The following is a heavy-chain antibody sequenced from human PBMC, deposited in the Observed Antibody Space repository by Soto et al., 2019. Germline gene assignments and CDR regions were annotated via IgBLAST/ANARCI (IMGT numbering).Heavy chain of an antibody. CDR2: ISGSGGST. J-gene: IGHJ6*02. Sequence: GGSLRLSCVASTFTFKLYAMTWVRQAPGKGLEWVSGISGSGGSTYYTDSVKGRFTISRDNSKNTLYLQMNSLRVEDTAVYYCAKGIAMILVVAGKGMDVWCQGISVTVSS. V-gene: IGHV3-23*01. CDR3: AKGIAMILVVAGKGMDV. CDR1: TFTFKLYA. D-gene: IGHD3-22*01.